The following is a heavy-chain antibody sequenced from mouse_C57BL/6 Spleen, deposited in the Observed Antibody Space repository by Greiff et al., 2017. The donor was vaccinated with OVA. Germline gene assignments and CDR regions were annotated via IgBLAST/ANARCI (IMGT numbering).Heavy chain of an antibody. J-gene: IGHJ4*01. CDR2: IDPSDSYT. V-gene: IGHV1-50*01. Sequence: VKLQQPGAELVKPGASVKLSCKASGYTFTSYWMQWVKQRPGQGLEWIGEIDPSDSYTNYNQKVKGKATLTVDPSSSTAYMQLSSLTSEDSAVYYCARSDPLYYAMDYWGQGTSVTVSS. CDR3: ARSDPLYYAMDY. CDR1: GYTFTSYW.